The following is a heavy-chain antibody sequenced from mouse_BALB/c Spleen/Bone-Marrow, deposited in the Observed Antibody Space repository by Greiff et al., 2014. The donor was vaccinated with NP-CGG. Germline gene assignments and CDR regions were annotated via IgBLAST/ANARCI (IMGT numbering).Heavy chain of an antibody. Sequence: EVMLVESGGGLVQPGGSLKLSCATSGSSFSDYYMYWIRQTPEKRLEWVAYISNGGGSTYYPDTVKGRFTISRDNAKNTLYLQMSRLKSEDTAMYYCARLGDYSYFDYWGQGTTLTVSS. V-gene: IGHV5-12*02. J-gene: IGHJ2*01. CDR3: ARLGDYSYFDY. CDR1: GSSFSDYY. D-gene: IGHD1-1*01. CDR2: ISNGGGST.